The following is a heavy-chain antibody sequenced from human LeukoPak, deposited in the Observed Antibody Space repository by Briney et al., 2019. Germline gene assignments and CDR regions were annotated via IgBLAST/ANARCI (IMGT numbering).Heavy chain of an antibody. Sequence: GGSLRLSCAASGFTFSSYAMSWIRQAPGKGLEWVAFILVGGSDTYYTDSVKGRFTISRDNSKNTVFLQMNSLRAEDTAIYYCVRDGDSSSWNFDYWGQGTLVTVSS. J-gene: IGHJ4*02. CDR2: ILVGGSDT. D-gene: IGHD6-13*01. V-gene: IGHV3-33*08. CDR3: VRDGDSSSWNFDY. CDR1: GFTFSSYA.